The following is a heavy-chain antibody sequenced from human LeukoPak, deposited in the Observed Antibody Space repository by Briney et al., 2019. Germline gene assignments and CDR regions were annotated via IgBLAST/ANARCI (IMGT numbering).Heavy chain of an antibody. D-gene: IGHD4-17*01. CDR3: AKVKDYGDYFEFDY. CDR1: GFTFSSYA. V-gene: IGHV3-23*01. Sequence: GGSLRLSCAASGFTFSSYAMSWVRQAPGKGLEWVSAISGSGGSTYYADSVKGRFTISRDNSKNTLYLQMNSLGAEDTAVYYCAKVKDYGDYFEFDYWGQGTLVTVSS. CDR2: ISGSGGST. J-gene: IGHJ4*02.